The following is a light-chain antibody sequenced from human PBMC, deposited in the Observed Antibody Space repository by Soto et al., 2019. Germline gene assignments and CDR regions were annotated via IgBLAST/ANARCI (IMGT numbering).Light chain of an antibody. V-gene: IGLV2-8*01. CDR2: EVS. CDR3: SSYGGSNNLI. CDR1: SSDVGGYNY. J-gene: IGLJ2*01. Sequence: QSALTQPPSASGSPGQSGTISCTGTSSDVGGYNYVSWYQQHPGKAPKLMIYEVSKRPSGVPDRFSGSKSANTASLTVSGLQAEDEADYYCSSYGGSNNLIFGGGTQLTVL.